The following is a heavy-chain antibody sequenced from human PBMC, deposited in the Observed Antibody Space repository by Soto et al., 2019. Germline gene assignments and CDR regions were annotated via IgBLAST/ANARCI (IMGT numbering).Heavy chain of an antibody. D-gene: IGHD3-22*01. J-gene: IGHJ4*02. CDR1: GGTFSSYA. Sequence: GASVKVSCKASGGTFSSYAISWVRQAPGQGLEWMGGIIPIFGTANYAQKFQGRVTITADKSTSTAYMELSSLRSEDTAVYYCADYYDSSGYYRYWGQGTLVTVSS. CDR3: ADYYDSSGYYRY. CDR2: IIPIFGTA. V-gene: IGHV1-69*06.